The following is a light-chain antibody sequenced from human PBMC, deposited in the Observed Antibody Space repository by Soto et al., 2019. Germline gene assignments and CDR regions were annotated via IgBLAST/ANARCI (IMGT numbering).Light chain of an antibody. V-gene: IGKV1-13*02. CDR3: QQFHSPALT. Sequence: AIQLTQSPSSLSASVGDRVTITCRASQGVRSALAWYQHKPGRGPRLLIYDASTLQSGVPSRFSGSGSGTDFTLTISRLQPEDFATYYCQQFHSPALTFGGGTKLE. CDR1: QGVRSA. J-gene: IGKJ4*01. CDR2: DAS.